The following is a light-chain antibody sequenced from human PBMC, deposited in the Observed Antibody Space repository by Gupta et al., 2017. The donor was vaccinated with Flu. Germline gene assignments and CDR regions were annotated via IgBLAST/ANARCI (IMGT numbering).Light chain of an antibody. J-gene: IGLJ1*01. V-gene: IGLV1-47*02. Sequence: ISCSGNSSNIGRNYVGWYRRLPGAAPNLLIYINKKRLSGVPDRFSGSKYGASASLAISGLRAEDEADYYCAARDDDRSGYVFGSGTEVSVL. CDR3: AARDDDRSGYV. CDR1: SSNIGRNY. CDR2: INK.